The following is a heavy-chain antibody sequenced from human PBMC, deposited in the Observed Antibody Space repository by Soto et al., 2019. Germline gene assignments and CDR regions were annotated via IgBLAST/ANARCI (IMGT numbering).Heavy chain of an antibody. CDR3: ARDSPRPSTYDFWSGYYYYYGMDV. CDR2: INPNSGGT. J-gene: IGHJ6*02. Sequence: ASVKVSCKASGYTFTGYYMHWVRQAPGQGLEWMGWINPNSGGTNYAQKFQGRVTMTRDTSISTAYMELSRLRSDDTAVYYCARDSPRPSTYDFWSGYYYYYGMDVWGQGTTVTVSS. CDR1: GYTFTGYY. D-gene: IGHD3-3*01. V-gene: IGHV1-2*02.